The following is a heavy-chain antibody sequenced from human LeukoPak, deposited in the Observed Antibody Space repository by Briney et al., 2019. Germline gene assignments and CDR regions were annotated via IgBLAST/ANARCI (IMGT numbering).Heavy chain of an antibody. CDR2: ISDSGGST. V-gene: IGHV3-23*01. CDR3: ARDQPNYGDYTTDFDY. D-gene: IGHD4-17*01. Sequence: AGSLRLSCTASGFTFRDYAMSWVRQPPGKGLEWLSAISDSGGSTYYADSVNGRFTISRDNSKDTLYLQMNSLRAEDTAVYYCARDQPNYGDYTTDFDYWGQGTLVTVSS. J-gene: IGHJ4*02. CDR1: GFTFRDYA.